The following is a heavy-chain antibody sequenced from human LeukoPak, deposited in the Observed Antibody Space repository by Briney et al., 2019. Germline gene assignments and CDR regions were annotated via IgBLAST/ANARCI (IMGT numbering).Heavy chain of an antibody. CDR1: GYTFTNYV. Sequence: ASVKVSCKAVGYTFTNYVLHWVRQAPGQRLEWMGWINAGNGNTKYSQKSQGRVTITRDTSASTACMELSSLRSEDTAIYYCARDLGGQWLVFDYWGQGTLVTVSS. J-gene: IGHJ4*02. D-gene: IGHD6-19*01. CDR3: ARDLGGQWLVFDY. V-gene: IGHV1-3*01. CDR2: INAGNGNT.